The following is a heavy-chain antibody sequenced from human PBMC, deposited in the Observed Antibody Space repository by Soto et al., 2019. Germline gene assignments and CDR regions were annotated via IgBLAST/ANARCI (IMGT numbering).Heavy chain of an antibody. Sequence: SETLSLTCTVSGGSISSYYWSWIRQPPGKGLEWIGYIYYSGSTNYNPSLKSRVTISVDTSKNQFSLKLSSVTAADTAVYYSASYDSSGADAFGIWGQGTMVTVSS. V-gene: IGHV4-59*01. CDR1: GGSISSYY. CDR3: ASYDSSGADAFGI. D-gene: IGHD3-22*01. J-gene: IGHJ3*02. CDR2: IYYSGST.